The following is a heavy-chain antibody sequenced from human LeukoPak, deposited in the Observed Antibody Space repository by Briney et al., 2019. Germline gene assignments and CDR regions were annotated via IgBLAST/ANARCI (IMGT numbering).Heavy chain of an antibody. V-gene: IGHV3-21*01. D-gene: IGHD6-19*01. CDR2: ISSSSSYI. Sequence: GRSLRLSCAASGFTFSSYSMNWVRQAPGKGLEWVSSISSSSSYIYYADSVKGRFTISRDNAKNSLYLQMNSLRAEDTAVYYCARVGQWLPIDYWGQGTLLTVSS. J-gene: IGHJ4*02. CDR1: GFTFSSYS. CDR3: ARVGQWLPIDY.